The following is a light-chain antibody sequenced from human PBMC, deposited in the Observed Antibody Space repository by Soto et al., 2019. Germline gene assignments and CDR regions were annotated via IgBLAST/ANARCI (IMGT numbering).Light chain of an antibody. V-gene: IGKV3-20*01. Sequence: EIVLTQSPGTLSLSPGERATLSCRASQSVSSNYLAWYQQKPGQAPRGLIYGASSRATGIPDRFSGGGSGTDFTLTISRLEPEDFAVYSCQQYGSSLFTFGPGTKVDIK. CDR1: QSVSSNY. J-gene: IGKJ3*01. CDR2: GAS. CDR3: QQYGSSLFT.